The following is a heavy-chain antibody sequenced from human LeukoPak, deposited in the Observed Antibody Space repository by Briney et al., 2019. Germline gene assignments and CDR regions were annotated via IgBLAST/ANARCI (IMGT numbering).Heavy chain of an antibody. CDR2: ISADGGTT. J-gene: IGHJ4*02. CDR3: AKVASRVAVAGDGRVDY. CDR1: GFNFRAYG. D-gene: IGHD6-19*01. V-gene: IGHV3-64*02. Sequence: GGSLRLSCVASGFNFRAYGMHWVRQAPGQGLEYISAISADGGTTFHAESVKGRFTISRDNSKNTLYLQMNSLRAEDTAVYYCAKVASRVAVAGDGRVDYWGQGTLVTVSS.